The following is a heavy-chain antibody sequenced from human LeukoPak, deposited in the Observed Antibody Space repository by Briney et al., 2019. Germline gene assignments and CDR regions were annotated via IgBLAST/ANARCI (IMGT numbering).Heavy chain of an antibody. Sequence: SETLSLTCAVYGGSFGGYYWSWIRQPPGKGLEWIGEINHSGSTNYNPSLKSRVTISVDTSKNQFSLKLSSVTAADTAVYYCARPAPGGYYDSSGYGYWGQGTLVTVSS. V-gene: IGHV4-34*01. CDR1: GGSFGGYY. CDR3: ARPAPGGYYDSSGYGY. J-gene: IGHJ4*02. D-gene: IGHD3-22*01. CDR2: INHSGST.